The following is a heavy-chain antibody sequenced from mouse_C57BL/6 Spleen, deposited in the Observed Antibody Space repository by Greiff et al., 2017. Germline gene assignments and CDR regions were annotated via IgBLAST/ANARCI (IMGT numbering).Heavy chain of an antibody. D-gene: IGHD1-1*01. J-gene: IGHJ2*01. CDR2: IDPENGDT. V-gene: IGHV14-4*01. CDR1: GFNIKDDY. CDR3: TTPSYGSSDY. Sequence: EVQLQQSGAELVRPGASVKLSCTASGFNIKDDYMHWVKQRPEQGLEWIGWIDPENGDTEYASKFQGKATITTDTASNTGYLQPSSLTSEDTAVYYCTTPSYGSSDYWGQGTTLTVSS.